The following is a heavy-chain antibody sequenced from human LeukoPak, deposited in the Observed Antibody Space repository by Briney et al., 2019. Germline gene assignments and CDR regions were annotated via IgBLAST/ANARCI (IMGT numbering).Heavy chain of an antibody. Sequence: SETLSLTCADYGGSFSGYYWSWIRQPPGKGLEWIGEINHSGSTNYNPSLKSRVTISVDTSKNQFSLKLSSVAAADTAVYYRARGQQWLAKFDYWGQGTLVTVSS. V-gene: IGHV4-34*01. CDR3: ARGQQWLAKFDY. D-gene: IGHD6-19*01. CDR2: INHSGST. CDR1: GGSFSGYY. J-gene: IGHJ4*02.